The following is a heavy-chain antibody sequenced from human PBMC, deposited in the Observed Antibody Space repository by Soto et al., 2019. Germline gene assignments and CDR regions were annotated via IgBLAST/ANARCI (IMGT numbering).Heavy chain of an antibody. J-gene: IGHJ6*02. V-gene: IGHV1-69*13. D-gene: IGHD2-2*01. CDR1: GGTFSSYA. CDR2: IIPIFDTA. Sequence: GASVKVSCKASGGTFSSYAISWVRQAPGQGLEWMGGIIPIFDTANYAQKFQDRVTITADESTSTAYMELSSLRSEDTAVYYCARHDCISSSCYYYYYYSMDVWGQGTTVTVSS. CDR3: ARHDCISSSCYYYYYYSMDV.